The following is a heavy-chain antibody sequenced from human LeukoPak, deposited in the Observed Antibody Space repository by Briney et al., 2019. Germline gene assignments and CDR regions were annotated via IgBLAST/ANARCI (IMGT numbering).Heavy chain of an antibody. J-gene: IGHJ5*02. D-gene: IGHD3-22*01. CDR1: GYTLTRYG. V-gene: IGHV1-18*01. CDR2: ISAYNGNT. CDR3: ARDQRSDYDSSGYYSSWFDP. Sequence: ASVNVSCKASGYTLTRYGISRVRQAPGQGLEWMGWISAYNGNTNYAQKLQGRATMTTDTSTSTAYMELRSLRSDDTAVYYCARDQRSDYDSSGYYSSWFDPWGQGTLVTVSS.